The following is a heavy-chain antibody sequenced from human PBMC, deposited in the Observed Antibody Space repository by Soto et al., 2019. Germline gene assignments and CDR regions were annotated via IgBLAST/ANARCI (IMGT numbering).Heavy chain of an antibody. Sequence: SETLSLTCAVSGGSMSSFSWSWIRQPPGKGLEFIGSISHSGRSEYNPSLKNRIILSVDVSKYQFSLNLKSMKVADTAVYYCASVAMENHYARWSGSTSYALNFWGQGTTVTVCS. CDR3: ASVAMENHYARWSGSTSYALNF. J-gene: IGHJ6*02. CDR1: GGSMSSFS. CDR2: ISHSGRS. D-gene: IGHD3-16*01. V-gene: IGHV4-59*13.